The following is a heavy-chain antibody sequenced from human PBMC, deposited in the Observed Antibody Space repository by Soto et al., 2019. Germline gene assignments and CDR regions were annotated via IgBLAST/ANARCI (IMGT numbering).Heavy chain of an antibody. V-gene: IGHV4-30-4*01. CDR3: ARRYLY. CDR2: IDSSGST. J-gene: IGHJ4*02. Sequence: SETLSLTCTVSGDSISNGDYYWSWIRQPPGRGLEWIGYIDSSGSTYYNPSLKSRLTMSVDMSKNQFSLRLTSVTAADTAVYYCARRYLYWGQGLLVTVSA. D-gene: IGHD3-16*02. CDR1: GDSISNGDYY.